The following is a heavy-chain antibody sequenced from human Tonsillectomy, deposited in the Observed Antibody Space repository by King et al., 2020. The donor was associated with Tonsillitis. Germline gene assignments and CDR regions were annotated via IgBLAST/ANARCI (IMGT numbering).Heavy chain of an antibody. CDR3: ARVGLRRGVSYFDMDV. CDR2: ISAYNDNT. J-gene: IGHJ6*02. CDR1: GYSFINFG. V-gene: IGHV1-18*01. D-gene: IGHD1-26*01. Sequence: QVQLVESGAEVKKPGASVKVSCKASGYSFINFGISWVRQAPGQGLEWMGWISAYNDNTKYAQKLQGRVTMTTETSTSTAYMELRSLRSDDTAVYYCARVGLRRGVSYFDMDVWGQGTTVTVSS.